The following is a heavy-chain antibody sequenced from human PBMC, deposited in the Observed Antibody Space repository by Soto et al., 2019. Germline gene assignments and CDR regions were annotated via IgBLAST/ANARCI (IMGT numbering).Heavy chain of an antibody. CDR1: GYTFTGYY. J-gene: IGHJ4*02. D-gene: IGHD1-1*01. CDR2: ISANNGNT. Sequence: ASVKVSCKASGYTFTGYYIHWVRQAPGQGLEWMGWISANNGNTNYAQKLQGRVTMTTDTSTSTAYMELRSLRSDDTAVYYCARYVAVPQLAKAIYYFDYWGQGTLVTVSS. CDR3: ARYVAVPQLAKAIYYFDY. V-gene: IGHV1-18*04.